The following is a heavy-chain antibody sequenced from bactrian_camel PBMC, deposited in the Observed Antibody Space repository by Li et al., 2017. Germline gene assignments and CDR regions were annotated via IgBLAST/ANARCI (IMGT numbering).Heavy chain of an antibody. J-gene: IGHJ6*01. D-gene: IGHD2*01. V-gene: IGHV3S1*01. CDR1: AYTPTSVR. CDR2: INSDGNT. CDR3: AARGPYCYTKLSVADFAY. Sequence: HVQLVESGGGSVQAGGSLRLNCAFDAYTPTSVRMAWFRQAPGKEREGVAAINSDGNTSYGDSVKGRFTISQDNAKNTLYLQMNSLKSEDTAMYYCAARGPYCYTKLSVADFAYWGQGTQVTVS.